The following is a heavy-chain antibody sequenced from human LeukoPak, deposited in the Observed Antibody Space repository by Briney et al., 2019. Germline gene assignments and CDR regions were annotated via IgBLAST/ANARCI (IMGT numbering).Heavy chain of an antibody. D-gene: IGHD7-27*01. J-gene: IGHJ4*02. CDR1: GGSITTYC. V-gene: IGHV4-59*08. Sequence: SETLSPTCSVSGGSITTYCWTWIRQPPGKGLEWIGYINYSGSTSHNPSLNSRVTMSLDTSKNQFSLKLNSVTAADTAIYYCARNRRSNWESLSFIDYWGQGTLVTVSS. CDR3: ARNRRSNWESLSFIDY. CDR2: INYSGST.